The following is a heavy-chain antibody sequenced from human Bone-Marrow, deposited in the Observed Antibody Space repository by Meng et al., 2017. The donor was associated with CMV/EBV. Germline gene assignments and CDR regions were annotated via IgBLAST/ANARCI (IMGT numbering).Heavy chain of an antibody. Sequence: GSLRLSCTVSGGSISSYYWNWIRQPPGKGLEWIGYIYYSGSTNYNPSLKSRVTISVDTSKNQFSLKLSSVTAADTAVYYCARDGGVAGTTHTSQENYYYYYGMDVWGQGTTVTVSS. CDR2: IYYSGST. CDR3: ARDGGVAGTTHTSQENYYYYYGMDV. J-gene: IGHJ6*02. D-gene: IGHD1-7*01. V-gene: IGHV4-59*01. CDR1: GGSISSYY.